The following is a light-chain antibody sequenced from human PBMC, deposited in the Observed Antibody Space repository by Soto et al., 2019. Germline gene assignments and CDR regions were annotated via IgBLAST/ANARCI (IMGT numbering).Light chain of an antibody. J-gene: IGLJ3*02. V-gene: IGLV1-40*01. CDR3: QSYDIRLSASV. CDR2: DNT. Sequence: QSVLTQPPSVSGAPGQRVTISCTGNNSNIGARYDVHWYQQLPGAAPKLLIYDNTNRPSGVPDRFSGSRSGTSASLAITGLQAEDEADYYCQSYDIRLSASVFGGGTKLTVL. CDR1: NSNIGARYD.